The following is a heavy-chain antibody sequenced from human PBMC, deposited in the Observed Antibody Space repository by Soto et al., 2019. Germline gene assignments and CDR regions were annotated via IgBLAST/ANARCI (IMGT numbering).Heavy chain of an antibody. Sequence: LRLSCAASGFTFSSYAMSWVRQAPGKGLEWVSAISGSGGSTYYADSVKGRFTISRDNSKNTLYLQMNSLRAEDTAVYYCAKDLTDIVVVPAYNWFDPWGQGTLVTVSS. CDR1: GFTFSSYA. D-gene: IGHD2-2*01. V-gene: IGHV3-23*01. CDR2: ISGSGGST. CDR3: AKDLTDIVVVPAYNWFDP. J-gene: IGHJ5*02.